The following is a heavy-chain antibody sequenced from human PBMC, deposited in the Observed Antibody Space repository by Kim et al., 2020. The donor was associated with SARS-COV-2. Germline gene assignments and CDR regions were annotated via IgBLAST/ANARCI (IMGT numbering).Heavy chain of an antibody. J-gene: IGHJ5*02. CDR2: IYSGGST. D-gene: IGHD1-26*01. CDR3: AREWELLPGWFDP. Sequence: GGSLRLSCAASGFTVSSNYMSWVRQAPGKGLEWVSVIYSGGSTYYADSVKGRFTISRDNSKNTLYLQMNSLRAEDTAVYYCAREWELLPGWFDPWGQGTLVTVSS. V-gene: IGHV3-53*01. CDR1: GFTVSSNY.